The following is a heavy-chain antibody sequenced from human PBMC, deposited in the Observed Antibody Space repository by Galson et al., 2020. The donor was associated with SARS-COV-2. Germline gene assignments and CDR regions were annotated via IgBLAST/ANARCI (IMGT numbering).Heavy chain of an antibody. Sequence: SETLSLTCTVSGASVTGTTYYWNWNRQPAGKGLEWIGHIYSSGRANYNPSLKRRATISVDTSKSHFPLKLSAVTAADTAVYYCAGYDFGSTAYSWGQGGLVAFSS. D-gene: IGHD3-3*01. V-gene: IGHV4-61*10. CDR3: AGYDFGSTAYS. J-gene: IGHJ4*02. CDR1: GASVTGTTYY. CDR2: IYSSGRA.